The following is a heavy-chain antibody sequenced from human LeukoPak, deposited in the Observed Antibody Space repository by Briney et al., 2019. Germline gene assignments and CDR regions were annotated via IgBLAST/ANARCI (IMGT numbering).Heavy chain of an antibody. CDR2: ISPNSGGT. D-gene: IGHD3-10*01. CDR1: GCTFTGYY. CDR3: ARDGTMVRGVITYYYYYYMDV. V-gene: IGHV1-2*02. J-gene: IGHJ6*03. Sequence: SVKVSCKASGCTFTGYYMHWVRQAPGQGLEWMGWISPNSGGTNYAQKFQGRVTMTRDTSISTAYMELSRLRSDDTAVYYCARDGTMVRGVITYYYYYYMDVWGKGTTVTISS.